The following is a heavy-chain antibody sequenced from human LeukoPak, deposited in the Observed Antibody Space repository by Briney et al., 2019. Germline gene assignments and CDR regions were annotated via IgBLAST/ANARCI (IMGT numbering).Heavy chain of an antibody. Sequence: SETLSLTCTVSGRSISSYYWSWIRQPPGKGLEWIGYIYYSGSTNYNPSLKSRVTISVDTSKNQFSLKLSSVTAADTAVYYCARVITTVTTSWFDPWGQGTLVTVSS. CDR3: ARVITTVTTSWFDP. J-gene: IGHJ5*02. V-gene: IGHV4-59*01. D-gene: IGHD4-17*01. CDR1: GRSISSYY. CDR2: IYYSGST.